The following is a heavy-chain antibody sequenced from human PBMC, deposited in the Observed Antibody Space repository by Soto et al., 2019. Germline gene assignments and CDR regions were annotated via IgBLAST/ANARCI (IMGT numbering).Heavy chain of an antibody. V-gene: IGHV3-23*01. CDR3: AKGVPGIAVAGTGYFQH. CDR1: GFTFSSYA. Sequence: EVQLLESGGGLVQPGGSLRLSCAASGFTFSSYAMSWVRQAPGKGLEWVSGISGSGDSTYYADSVKGRFTISRDNSRGALYLQMNSLRAEDTAVYYCAKGVPGIAVAGTGYFQHWGQGTLVTISS. D-gene: IGHD6-19*01. J-gene: IGHJ1*01. CDR2: ISGSGDST.